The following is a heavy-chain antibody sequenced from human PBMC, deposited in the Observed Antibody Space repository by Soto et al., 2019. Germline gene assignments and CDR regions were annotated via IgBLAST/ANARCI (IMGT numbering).Heavy chain of an antibody. CDR2: TRNKANSYTT. J-gene: IGHJ3*02. Sequence: GGSLRLSCAASGFTFSDHYMDWVRQAPGKGLEWVGRTRNKANSYTTEYAASVKGRFTISRDDSKNSLYLQMNSLKTEDTAVYYCARVMTYYYDSSLDAFDIWGQGTMVTVSS. CDR1: GFTFSDHY. V-gene: IGHV3-72*01. CDR3: ARVMTYYYDSSLDAFDI. D-gene: IGHD3-22*01.